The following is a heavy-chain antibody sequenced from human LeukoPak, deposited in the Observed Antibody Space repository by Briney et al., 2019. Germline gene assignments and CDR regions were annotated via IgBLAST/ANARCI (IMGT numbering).Heavy chain of an antibody. V-gene: IGHV3-48*03. Sequence: GGSLRLSCAASGFTFSSYEMNWVRQAPGKGLEWVSYISSSGSTIYYADSVRGRFAISRDNAKNPLYLQMNSLRAEDTAVYYCARVSVAYYWGQGTLVTVSS. CDR1: GFTFSSYE. D-gene: IGHD6-19*01. J-gene: IGHJ4*02. CDR2: ISSSGSTI. CDR3: ARVSVAYY.